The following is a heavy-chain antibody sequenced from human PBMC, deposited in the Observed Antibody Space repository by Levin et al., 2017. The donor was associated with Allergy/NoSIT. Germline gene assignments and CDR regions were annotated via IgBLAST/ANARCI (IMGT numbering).Heavy chain of an antibody. CDR3: ASSVDGHRSNWHMHFNY. CDR1: GDTFSSYG. J-gene: IGHJ4*02. D-gene: IGHD2-21*01. CDR2: IIPFFGTT. V-gene: IGHV1-69*13. Sequence: ASVKVSCKASGDTFSSYGISWVRQAPGQGLEWMGGIIPFFGTTNYAQKFQGRVTITADDATSTAYMELSSLRSEDTAVYFCASSVDGHRSNWHMHFNYWGQGTLVTVSS.